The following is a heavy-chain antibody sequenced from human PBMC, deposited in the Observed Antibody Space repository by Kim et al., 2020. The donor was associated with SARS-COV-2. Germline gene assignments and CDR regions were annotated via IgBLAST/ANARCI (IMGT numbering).Heavy chain of an antibody. CDR1: GGSISSGDYY. D-gene: IGHD2-21*02. CDR3: ARGVSCGGDCYFDY. V-gene: IGHV4-30-4*01. CDR2: IYYSGST. Sequence: SETLSLTCTVSGGSISSGDYYWSWIRQPPGKGLEWIGYIYYSGSTYYNPSLKSRVTISVDTSKNQFSLKLSSVTAADTAVYYCARGVSCGGDCYFDYWGQGTLVTVSS. J-gene: IGHJ4*02.